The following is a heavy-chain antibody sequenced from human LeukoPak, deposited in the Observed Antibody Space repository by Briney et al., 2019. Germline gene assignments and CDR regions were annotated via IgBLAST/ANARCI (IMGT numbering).Heavy chain of an antibody. D-gene: IGHD4-17*01. CDR3: ARLRSTVTTTDY. Sequence: TPSETLSLTCTVSGGSISSYYWSWIRQPPGKGLEWIGYIYYSGSTNYNPSLKSRVTISVDTSKNQFSLKLSSVTAADTAVYYCARLRSTVTTTDYWGQGTLVTVSS. J-gene: IGHJ4*02. CDR2: IYYSGST. V-gene: IGHV4-59*08. CDR1: GGSISSYY.